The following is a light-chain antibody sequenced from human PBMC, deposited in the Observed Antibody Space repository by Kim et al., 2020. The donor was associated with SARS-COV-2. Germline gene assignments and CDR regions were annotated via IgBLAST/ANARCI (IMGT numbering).Light chain of an antibody. Sequence: SYELTQPPSVSVSPGQTASITCSGNKLGDKYACWYQQKPGQSPLLVIYQDNKRPSGIPERFSGSNSGNTATLTISGTQAMDEADYYCQAWDSSTGVFGRG. CDR3: QAWDSSTGV. J-gene: IGLJ2*01. V-gene: IGLV3-1*01. CDR1: KLGDKY. CDR2: QDN.